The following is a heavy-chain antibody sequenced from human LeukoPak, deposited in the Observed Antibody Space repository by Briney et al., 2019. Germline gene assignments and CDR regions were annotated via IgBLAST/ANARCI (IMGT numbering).Heavy chain of an antibody. J-gene: IGHJ6*03. Sequence: PSETLSLTCTVSGVSISTSRYYWGWIRQPPGKGLEWIGYIYYSGSTNYNPSLKSRVTISVDTSKNQFSLKLSPVTAADTAVYYCARVFDSGSQAYFYYMDVWGKGTTVTIFS. D-gene: IGHD3-10*01. V-gene: IGHV4-61*05. CDR1: GVSISTSRYY. CDR3: ARVFDSGSQAYFYYMDV. CDR2: IYYSGST.